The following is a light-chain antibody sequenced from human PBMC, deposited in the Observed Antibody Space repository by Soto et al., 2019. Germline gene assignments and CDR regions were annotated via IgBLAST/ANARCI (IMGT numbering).Light chain of an antibody. Sequence: QSALTQPASVSGSPGQSTTISCTGTSSDVGGYNEVSWYQQRPGKAPKLMIYDVSNRPSGVSNRFSGSKSGNTASLTISGLQAEDEAYYYCSSHAAGSTLIFSGGTKLTVL. CDR2: DVS. J-gene: IGLJ2*01. CDR1: SSDVGGYNE. CDR3: SSHAAGSTLI. V-gene: IGLV2-14*03.